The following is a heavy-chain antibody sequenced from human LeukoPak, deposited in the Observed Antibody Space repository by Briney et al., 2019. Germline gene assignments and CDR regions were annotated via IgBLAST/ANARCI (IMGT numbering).Heavy chain of an antibody. CDR1: GYTFTGYY. Sequence: ASAKVSCKASGYTFTGYYMHWVRQAPGQGLEWMGWINPNSGGTNYAQKFQGRVTMTRDTSISTAYMELSRLRSDDTAVYYCAREGGYNPGAFDIWGQGTMVTVSS. J-gene: IGHJ3*02. D-gene: IGHD5-24*01. CDR3: AREGGYNPGAFDI. V-gene: IGHV1-2*02. CDR2: INPNSGGT.